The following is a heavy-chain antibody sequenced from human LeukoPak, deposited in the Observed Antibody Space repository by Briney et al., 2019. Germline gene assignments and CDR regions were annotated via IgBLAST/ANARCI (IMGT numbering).Heavy chain of an antibody. CDR3: ARVGYYYDSSGYSESFDY. D-gene: IGHD3-22*01. J-gene: IGHJ4*02. Sequence: ASVKVSCKASGYTFTAYFMHWVRQAPGQGLEWMGWINPNSGGTNYAQKFQGRVTMTRDTSISTAYMELSRLRSDDTAVYYCARVGYYYDSSGYSESFDYWGQGTLVTVSS. CDR2: INPNSGGT. CDR1: GYTFTAYF. V-gene: IGHV1-2*02.